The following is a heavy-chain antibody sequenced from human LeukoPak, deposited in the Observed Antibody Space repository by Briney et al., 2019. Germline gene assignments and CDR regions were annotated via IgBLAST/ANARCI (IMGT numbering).Heavy chain of an antibody. J-gene: IGHJ4*02. CDR2: IYSSGST. V-gene: IGHV4-4*07. D-gene: IGHD2-8*01. CDR1: GGSISSYY. CDR3: ARELNGVDS. Sequence: SETPSLTCTVSGGSISSYYWSWIREPPREGLEWIGRIYSSGSTNYTPSLKSRVTMSVDTSKNQFSLKLTSVTAADTAVYFCARELNGVDSWGQGTPVTVSS.